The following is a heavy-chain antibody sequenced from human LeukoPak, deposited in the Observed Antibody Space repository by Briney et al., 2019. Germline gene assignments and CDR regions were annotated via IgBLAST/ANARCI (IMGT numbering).Heavy chain of an antibody. V-gene: IGHV3-7*01. CDR1: KLTCREEW. J-gene: IGHJ4*02. D-gene: IGHD2-2*01. Sequence: GASMRLSSAISKLTCREEWMRWVRHAPGKGLYWVANIKEDGSDKYYVDSVEGRFTISRDNAEKSVYLQMNSLRAEDTAVYYCASYSSTSYFDYWGQVTLVTGSS. CDR3: ASYSSTSYFDY. CDR2: IKEDGSDK.